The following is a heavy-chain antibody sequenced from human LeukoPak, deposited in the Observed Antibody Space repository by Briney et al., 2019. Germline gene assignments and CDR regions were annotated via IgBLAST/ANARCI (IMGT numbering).Heavy chain of an antibody. CDR2: INSDGSST. V-gene: IGHV3-74*01. J-gene: IGHJ3*02. D-gene: IGHD2-15*01. CDR1: GFTFSSYW. Sequence: GGSLRLSYAASGFTFSSYWMHWVRQAPGKGLVWVSRINSDGSSTSYADSVKGRFTISRDNAKNTLYPQMNSLRAEDTAVYYCARLKLPSDAFDIWGQGTMVTVSS. CDR3: ARLKLPSDAFDI.